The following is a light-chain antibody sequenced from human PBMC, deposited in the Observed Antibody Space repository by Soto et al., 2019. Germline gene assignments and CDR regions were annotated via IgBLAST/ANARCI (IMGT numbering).Light chain of an antibody. J-gene: IGKJ1*01. CDR1: LRLSSNY. V-gene: IGKV3D-20*02. CDR2: DAS. CDR3: QRRSNRSGT. Sequence: VLTQSPGTLSLSPGERATLSCRATLRLSSNYLAWYQQKPGQAPRLLIYDASNRATGIPARFSGIGSGTAYILTISSIVPEDFAVDYCQRRSNRSGTFGQGTKVDIK.